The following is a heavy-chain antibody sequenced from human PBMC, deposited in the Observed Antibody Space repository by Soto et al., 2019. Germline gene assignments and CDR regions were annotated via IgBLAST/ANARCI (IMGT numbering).Heavy chain of an antibody. Sequence: ASVKVSCKASGFTFTSSAVQWVRQARGQRLEWIGWIVVGSGNTNYAQKFQERVTITRDMSTSTAYMELSGLRSEDTAVYYCAAAPMGYCSSTSCSSRPWYLDYWGQGTLVTVSS. CDR2: IVVGSGNT. CDR1: GFTFTSSA. D-gene: IGHD2-2*01. CDR3: AAAPMGYCSSTSCSSRPWYLDY. J-gene: IGHJ4*02. V-gene: IGHV1-58*01.